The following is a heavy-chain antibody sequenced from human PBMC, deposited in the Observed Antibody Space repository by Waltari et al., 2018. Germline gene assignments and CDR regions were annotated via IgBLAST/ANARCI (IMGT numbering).Heavy chain of an antibody. V-gene: IGHV4-34*01. D-gene: IGHD3-3*01. CDR3: AIDSFGVAIHYGMDV. CDR2: INHSGST. J-gene: IGHJ6*02. Sequence: QVQLQQWGAGLLKPSETLSLTCAVYGGSFSGYYWSWNRQPPGKGLEWIGEINHSGSTNYNPSLKSRVTISVDTSKNQFSLKLSSVTAADTAVYYCAIDSFGVAIHYGMDVWGQGTTVTVSS. CDR1: GGSFSGYY.